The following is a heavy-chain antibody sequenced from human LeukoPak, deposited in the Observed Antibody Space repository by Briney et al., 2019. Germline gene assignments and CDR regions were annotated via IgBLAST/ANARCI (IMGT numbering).Heavy chain of an antibody. CDR3: ARSPTKRVTEDH. D-gene: IGHD5-18*01. CDR1: SGSIFSSNW. V-gene: IGHV4-4*02. J-gene: IGHJ4*02. Sequence: PSGTLSLTCAVSSGSIFSSNWWSWVRQPPGKGLEWIGQIFHSGSTSYSPSLKSRVTISVDKSKNQFSLNLTSVTAADTAVYYCARSPTKRVTEDHWGQGMLVTVSS. CDR2: IFHSGST.